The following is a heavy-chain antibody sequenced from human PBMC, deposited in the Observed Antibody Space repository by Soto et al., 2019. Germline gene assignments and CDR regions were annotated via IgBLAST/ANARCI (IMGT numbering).Heavy chain of an antibody. Sequence: SETLSLTCTVSGGSISSSSDYWGWIRQPPGKGLEWIGSIYYSGSTYYNPSLKSRVTISVDTSKNQFSLKLSSVTAADTAVYYCARQTKYYDILTGPYYYGMDVWGQGTTVTVSS. CDR3: ARQTKYYDILTGPYYYGMDV. J-gene: IGHJ6*02. CDR2: IYYSGST. CDR1: GGSISSSSDY. V-gene: IGHV4-39*01. D-gene: IGHD3-9*01.